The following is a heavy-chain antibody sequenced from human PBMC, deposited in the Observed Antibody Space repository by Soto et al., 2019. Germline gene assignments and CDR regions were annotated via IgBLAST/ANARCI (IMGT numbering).Heavy chain of an antibody. V-gene: IGHV1-2*04. CDR2: INPNSGGT. CDR3: ARDCSSTSCYIDY. CDR1: GYTFTGYY. J-gene: IGHJ4*02. D-gene: IGHD2-2*02. Sequence: VASVKVSCKASGYTFTGYYMHWVRQAPGQGLEWMGWINPNSGGTNYAQKFQGWVTMTRDTSISTAYMELSRLRSDDTAVYYCARDCSSTSCYIDYWGQGTLVTVSS.